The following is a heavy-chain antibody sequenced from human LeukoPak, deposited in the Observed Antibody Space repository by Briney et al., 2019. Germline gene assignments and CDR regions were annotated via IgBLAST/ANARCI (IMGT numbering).Heavy chain of an antibody. D-gene: IGHD5-18*01. CDR3: AREYSYCYYAFGI. CDR1: GGSFSGYY. CDR2: INHSGST. Sequence: PSETLSLTCAVYGGSFSGYYWSWIRQPPGKGLEWIGEINHSGSTNYNPSLKSRVTISVDTSKNQFSLKLSCLTAADTAVYYCAREYSYCYYAFGIWEQGTMVTVSS. V-gene: IGHV4-34*01. J-gene: IGHJ3*02.